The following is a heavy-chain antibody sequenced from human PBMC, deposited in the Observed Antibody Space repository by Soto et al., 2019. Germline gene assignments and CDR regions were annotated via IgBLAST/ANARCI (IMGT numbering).Heavy chain of an antibody. CDR3: AAVFYYDSSGYWRNFDY. D-gene: IGHD3-22*01. J-gene: IGHJ4*02. CDR1: GFTFTSSA. Sequence: SVKVSCKASGFTFTSSAVQWVRQARGQRLEWIGWIVVGSGNTNYAQKFQERVTITRDMSTSTAYMELSSLRSEDTAVYYCAAVFYYDSSGYWRNFDYWGQGTLVTVSS. CDR2: IVVGSGNT. V-gene: IGHV1-58*01.